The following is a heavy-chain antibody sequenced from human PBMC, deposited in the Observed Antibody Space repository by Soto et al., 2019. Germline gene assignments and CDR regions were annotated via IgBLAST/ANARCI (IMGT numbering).Heavy chain of an antibody. V-gene: IGHV3-33*01. CDR3: AREGWSYPKVAPFDY. D-gene: IGHD1-26*01. Sequence: QVQLVESGGGVVQPGRSLRLSCAASGFTFSSYGMHWVRQAPGKGLEWVAVIWYDGSNKYYADSVKGRFTISRDNSKNTLYLQMNSLRAEDTAVYYCAREGWSYPKVAPFDYWGQGTLVTVSS. CDR1: GFTFSSYG. CDR2: IWYDGSNK. J-gene: IGHJ4*02.